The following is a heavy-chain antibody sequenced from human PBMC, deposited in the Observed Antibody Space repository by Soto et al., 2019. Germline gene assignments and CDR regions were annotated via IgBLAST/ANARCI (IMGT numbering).Heavy chain of an antibody. V-gene: IGHV3-64D*08. CDR2: ISSNGGST. Sequence: GGSLRLSCSASGFTFSSYAMHWVRQAPGKGLEYVSAISSNGGSTYYADSVKGRFTISRDNSKNTLYLQMSSLRAEDTAVYYCVKGRYESGYDSMYYYYGMDVWGQGTTVTVSS. J-gene: IGHJ6*02. D-gene: IGHD5-12*01. CDR1: GFTFSSYA. CDR3: VKGRYESGYDSMYYYYGMDV.